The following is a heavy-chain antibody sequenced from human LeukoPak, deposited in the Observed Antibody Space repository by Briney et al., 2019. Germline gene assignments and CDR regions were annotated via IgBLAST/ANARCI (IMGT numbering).Heavy chain of an antibody. V-gene: IGHV4-59*01. CDR2: IYYSGST. D-gene: IGHD3-22*01. CDR1: GGSISSYY. CDR3: ARALPTYYDSSGYTFFDY. Sequence: PSETLSLTCTVSGGSISSYYWSWVRQPPGKGLEWIGYIYYSGSTNYNPSLKSRVTISVDTSKNQFSLKLSSVTAADTAVYYCARALPTYYDSSGYTFFDYWGQGTLVTVSS. J-gene: IGHJ4*02.